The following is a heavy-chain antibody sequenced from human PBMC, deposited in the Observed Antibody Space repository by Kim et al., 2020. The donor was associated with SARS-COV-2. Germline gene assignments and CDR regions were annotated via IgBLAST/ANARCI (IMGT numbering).Heavy chain of an antibody. CDR1: GFTFSNAW. CDR3: TTADRDGYYYDSSGYRRGAFDI. D-gene: IGHD3-22*01. Sequence: GGSLRLSCAASGFTFSNAWMSWVRQAPGKGLEWVGRIKSKTDGGTTDYAAPVKGRFTISRDDSKNTLYLQMNSLKTEDTAVYYCTTADRDGYYYDSSGYRRGAFDIWGQGTMVTVSS. J-gene: IGHJ3*02. CDR2: IKSKTDGGTT. V-gene: IGHV3-15*01.